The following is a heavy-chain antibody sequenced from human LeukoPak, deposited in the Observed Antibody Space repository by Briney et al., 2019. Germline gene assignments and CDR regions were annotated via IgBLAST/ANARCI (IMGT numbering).Heavy chain of an antibody. CDR1: GFTFSDYY. CDR3: ARARGWFGELLHYYYGMDV. CDR2: ISSSGSTI. D-gene: IGHD3-10*01. Sequence: GGSLRLSCAASGFTFSDYYMCWIRQAPGKGLEWVSYISSSGSTIYYADSVKGRFTISRDNAKNSLYLRMNSLRAEDTAVYYCARARGWFGELLHYYYGMDVWGQGTTVTVSS. V-gene: IGHV3-11*01. J-gene: IGHJ6*02.